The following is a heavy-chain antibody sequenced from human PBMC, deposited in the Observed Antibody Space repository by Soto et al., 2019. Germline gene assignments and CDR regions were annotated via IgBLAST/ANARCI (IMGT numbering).Heavy chain of an antibody. CDR2: INPNSGGT. Sequence: ASVKVSCKASGYTFTGYYMHWVRQAPGQGLEWMGWINPNSGGTNYAQKFQGRVTMTRDTSISTAYMELSRLRSDDTAVYYCARDRRYYDTLTGYFIYYYYGMYVWGQGTTVTVSS. J-gene: IGHJ6*02. D-gene: IGHD3-9*01. CDR1: GYTFTGYY. V-gene: IGHV1-2*02. CDR3: ARDRRYYDTLTGYFIYYYYGMYV.